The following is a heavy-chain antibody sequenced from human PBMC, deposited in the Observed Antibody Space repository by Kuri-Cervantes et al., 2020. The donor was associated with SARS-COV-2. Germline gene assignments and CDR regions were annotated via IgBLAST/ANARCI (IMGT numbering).Heavy chain of an antibody. CDR1: GFTFSDYY. J-gene: IGHJ4*02. CDR3: ARTVVVVAATIFDY. Sequence: GGSLRLSCAASGFTFSDYYMNWVRQAPGKGLEWVSSISSSSTIYYGDSVKGRFTISRDNAKNSLYLQMNSLRAEDTAVYYCARTVVVVAATIFDYWGQGTLVTVSS. V-gene: IGHV3-69-1*01. D-gene: IGHD2-15*01. CDR2: ISSSSTI.